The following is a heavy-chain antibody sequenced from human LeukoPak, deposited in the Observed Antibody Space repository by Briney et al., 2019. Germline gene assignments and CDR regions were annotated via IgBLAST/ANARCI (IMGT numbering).Heavy chain of an antibody. J-gene: IGHJ2*01. CDR3: ARDVKVGARHRHWYFDL. CDR2: IYYSGTT. D-gene: IGHD1-26*01. Sequence: SETLSLTCTVSGGSVSSSASYWGWIRQPPGKGLEWVGTIYYSGTTYYNPSLKSRLTISVDTSKNQFSLKLSSVTAADTAVYYCARDVKVGARHRHWYFDLWGRGTLVTVSS. V-gene: IGHV4-39*02. CDR1: GGSVSSSASY.